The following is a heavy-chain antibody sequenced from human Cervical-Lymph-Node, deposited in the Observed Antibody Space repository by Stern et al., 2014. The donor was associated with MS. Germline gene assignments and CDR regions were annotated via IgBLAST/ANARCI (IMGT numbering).Heavy chain of an antibody. D-gene: IGHD3-10*01. CDR2: INHSGST. CDR3: ARGGGVRAADY. CDR1: GGSFSGYY. J-gene: IGHJ4*02. V-gene: IGHV4-34*01. Sequence: QVQLQQWGAGLLKPSETLSLTCAVYGGSFSGYYWSWIRQPPGKGLEWIGEINHSGSTNYNPSPKSRVTISVDTSKNQFSLRLSSVTAADTAVYYCARGGGVRAADYWGQGTLVTVSS.